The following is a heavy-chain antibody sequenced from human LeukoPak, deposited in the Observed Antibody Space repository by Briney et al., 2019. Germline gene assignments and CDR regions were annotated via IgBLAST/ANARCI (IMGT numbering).Heavy chain of an antibody. CDR3: ARVLDIVVVVAANRFDWFDP. D-gene: IGHD2-15*01. V-gene: IGHV3-74*01. Sequence: GGSLRLSCAASGFTFSSYWMHWVRQAPGKGLVWVSRINSDGSSTSYADSVKGRFTISRDNAKNTLYLQMNSLRAEDTAVYYCARVLDIVVVVAANRFDWFDPWGQGTLVTVSS. CDR2: INSDGSST. J-gene: IGHJ5*02. CDR1: GFTFSSYW.